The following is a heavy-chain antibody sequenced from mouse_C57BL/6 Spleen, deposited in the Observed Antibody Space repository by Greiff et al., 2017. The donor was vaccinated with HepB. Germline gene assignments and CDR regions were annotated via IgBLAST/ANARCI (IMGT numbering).Heavy chain of an antibody. D-gene: IGHD3-2*02. CDR2: IDPNSGGT. J-gene: IGHJ4*01. V-gene: IGHV1-72*01. CDR1: GYTFTSYW. CDR3: ARGAQATHYAMDY. Sequence: VQLQQSGAELVKPGASVKLSCKASGYTFTSYWMHWVKQRPGRGLEWIGRIDPNSGGTKYNEKFRSKATLTVDKPSSTAYMQLSSLTSEDSAVYYCARGAQATHYAMDYWGQGTSVTVSS.